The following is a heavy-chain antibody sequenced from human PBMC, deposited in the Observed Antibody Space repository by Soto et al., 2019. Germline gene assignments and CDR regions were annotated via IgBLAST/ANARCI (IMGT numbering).Heavy chain of an antibody. J-gene: IGHJ6*02. D-gene: IGHD3-10*01. Sequence: SETLSLTCTASGGAINRGDYYWTWVRQPPGKGPESIGNIFHSGSTYYTPSLQSRVTISLDTSKNHFSLKLSSVTPADTAVYYCARDRYYGSGTYYNFYSGMDVWGQGTTVTVSS. V-gene: IGHV4-30-4*01. CDR1: GGAINRGDYY. CDR2: IFHSGST. CDR3: ARDRYYGSGTYYNFYSGMDV.